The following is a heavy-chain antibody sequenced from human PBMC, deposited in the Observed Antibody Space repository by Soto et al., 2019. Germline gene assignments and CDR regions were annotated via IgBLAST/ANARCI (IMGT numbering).Heavy chain of an antibody. D-gene: IGHD3-9*01. CDR3: ARAASTPYDILTGYYPSTNYGMDV. Sequence: PSETLSLTCTVSGGSISSSSYYWGWIRQPPGKGLEWIGSIYYSGSTYYNPSLKSRVTISVDTSKNQFSLKLSSVTAADTAVYYCARAASTPYDILTGYYPSTNYGMDVWGQGTTVTVSS. CDR2: IYYSGST. CDR1: GGSISSSSYY. J-gene: IGHJ6*02. V-gene: IGHV4-39*07.